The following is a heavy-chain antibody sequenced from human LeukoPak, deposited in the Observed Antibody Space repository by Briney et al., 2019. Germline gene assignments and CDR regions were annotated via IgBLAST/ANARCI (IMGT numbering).Heavy chain of an antibody. CDR2: FYYSGST. V-gene: IGHV4-59*01. CDR1: GGPLSLYY. D-gene: IGHD3-10*01. Sequence: SETLSLTCTVSGGPLSLYYSSWFPHPPRKGLVGIGYFYYSGSTNYNPSLKSRVTISVDTSKNQFSLKLSSVTAADTAVVYCARGSYGSGSYLGLNWFDPWGQGTLVTVSS. J-gene: IGHJ5*02. CDR3: ARGSYGSGSYLGLNWFDP.